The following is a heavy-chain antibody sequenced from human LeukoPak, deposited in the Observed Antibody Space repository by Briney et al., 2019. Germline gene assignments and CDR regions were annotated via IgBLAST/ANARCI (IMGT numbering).Heavy chain of an antibody. CDR3: VRDRSLGSQYYYYIDV. D-gene: IGHD2/OR15-2a*01. J-gene: IGHJ6*03. Sequence: GGSLRLSCAASGFTFDDYAMHWVRQAPWKGLEWVSGISWNSGSIGYADSVKGRFTISRDNAKNSLYLQMNSLTAEDTAVYYCVRDRSLGSQYYYYIDVWGKGTTVTVPS. CDR1: GFTFDDYA. V-gene: IGHV3-9*01. CDR2: ISWNSGSI.